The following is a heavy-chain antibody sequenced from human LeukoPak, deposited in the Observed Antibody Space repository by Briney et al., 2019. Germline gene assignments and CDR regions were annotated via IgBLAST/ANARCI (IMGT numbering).Heavy chain of an antibody. CDR1: GGSISGYY. V-gene: IGHV4-34*01. CDR2: INHSGST. J-gene: IGHJ4*02. Sequence: KSSETLSPTCTVSGGSISGYYWSWIRQPPGKGLEWIGEINHSGSTNYNPSLKSRVTISVDTSKNQFSLKLSSVTAADTAVYYCARAPTFYVSTLYSSRAGCFDYWGQGTLVTVSS. CDR3: ARAPTFYVSTLYSSRAGCFDY. D-gene: IGHD6-13*01.